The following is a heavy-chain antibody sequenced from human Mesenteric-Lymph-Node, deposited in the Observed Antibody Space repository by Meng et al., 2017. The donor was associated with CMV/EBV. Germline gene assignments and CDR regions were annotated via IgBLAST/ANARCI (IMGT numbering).Heavy chain of an antibody. V-gene: IGHV3-21*04. CDR1: GFTLSSYS. CDR2: ISSSSTYI. D-gene: IGHD2-2*01. J-gene: IGHJ6*02. Sequence: GGSLRLSCAASGFTLSSYSMNWVRQAPGKGLEWVSSISSSSTYIYYADSVKGRFTISRDNAKNSLYLQMNSLRAEDTAVYYCAKSRIKLGSTSPYYYYYGMDVWGQGTTVTVSS. CDR3: AKSRIKLGSTSPYYYYYGMDV.